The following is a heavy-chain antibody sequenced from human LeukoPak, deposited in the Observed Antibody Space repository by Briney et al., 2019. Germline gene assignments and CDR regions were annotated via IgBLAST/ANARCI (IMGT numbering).Heavy chain of an antibody. D-gene: IGHD6-19*01. Sequence: PSKTLSLTCTVSGGSISSSSHYWGCIRQSPGKGLEWIGSVYHSGTTYYNPSLKSRVTISVDTSKNQFSLKLKSVTAADTAVYYCTTARGDSRGWYACFDPWGQGTLVTVSS. CDR2: VYHSGTT. J-gene: IGHJ5*02. V-gene: IGHV4-39*07. CDR1: GGSISSSSHY. CDR3: TTARGDSRGWYACFDP.